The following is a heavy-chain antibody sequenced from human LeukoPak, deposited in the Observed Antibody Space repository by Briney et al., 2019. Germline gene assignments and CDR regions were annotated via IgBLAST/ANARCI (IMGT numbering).Heavy chain of an antibody. CDR3: AKDWNYYGSGSYYNSWGY. Sequence: GGSLRLSCAASGFTFSSYDMHWVRQATGKGLEWVSGISTAGDTYYPGSVKGRFTISREMNSLRAGDTAVYYCAKDWNYYGSGSYYNSWGYWGQGTLVTVS. CDR1: GFTFSSYD. J-gene: IGHJ4*02. V-gene: IGHV3-13*01. D-gene: IGHD3-10*01. CDR2: ISTAGDT.